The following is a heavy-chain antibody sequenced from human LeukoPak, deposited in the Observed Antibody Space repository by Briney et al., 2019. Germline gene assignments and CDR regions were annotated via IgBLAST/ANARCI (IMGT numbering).Heavy chain of an antibody. CDR2: IYYSGST. CDR1: GGSISSGGYY. J-gene: IGHJ3*02. D-gene: IGHD3-22*01. CDR3: ARESYDRSRPNAFDI. Sequence: SETLSLTCTVSGGSISSGGYYWSWIRQPPGKGLEWIGYIYYSGSTYYNPSLKSRVTISVDTSKNQFSLKLSSVTAADTAVYYCARESYDRSRPNAFDIWGQGTMVTVSS. V-gene: IGHV4-30-4*08.